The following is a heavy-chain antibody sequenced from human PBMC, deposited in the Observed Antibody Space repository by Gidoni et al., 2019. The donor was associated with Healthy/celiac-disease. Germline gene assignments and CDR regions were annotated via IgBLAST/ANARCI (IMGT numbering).Heavy chain of an antibody. J-gene: IGHJ4*02. CDR3: ARDPLYSSGWIDY. CDR2: ISSSSSTI. Sequence: EVQLVESGGGLVQPGGSLRLSGAASGVTFSSYSMNWVRQAPGKGLEWFSYISSSSSTIYYADSVKGRFTISRDNAKNSLYLQMNSLRDEDTAVYYCARDPLYSSGWIDYWGQGTLVTVSS. D-gene: IGHD6-19*01. V-gene: IGHV3-48*02. CDR1: GVTFSSYS.